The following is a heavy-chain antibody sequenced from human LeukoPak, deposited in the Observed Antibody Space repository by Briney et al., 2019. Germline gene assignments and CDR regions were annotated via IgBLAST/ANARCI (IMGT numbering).Heavy chain of an antibody. CDR1: GGSFSGYY. J-gene: IGHJ4*02. CDR2: INHSGST. V-gene: IGHV4-34*01. CDR3: ARDRTYGGHDY. D-gene: IGHD4-23*01. Sequence: PSETLSLTCAVYGGSFSGYYWSWIRQPPGKGLEWIGEINHSGSTNYNPSLKSRVTISVDTSKNQFSLKLSSVTAADTAVYYCARDRTYGGHDYWGQGTLVTVSS.